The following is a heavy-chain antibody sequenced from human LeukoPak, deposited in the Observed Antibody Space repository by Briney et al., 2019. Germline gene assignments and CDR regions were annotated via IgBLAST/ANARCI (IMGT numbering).Heavy chain of an antibody. V-gene: IGHV3-23*01. CDR1: GLTFSSAV. J-gene: IGHJ6*02. D-gene: IGHD2-21*01. CDR2: VSGNGDMT. Sequence: PGGSLRLSCAASGLTFSSAVMAWVRQCPGKGLEWVASVSGNGDMTYYTDSVKGRFAISRDNSRNTLFLQLSGLTFDDTARYYCAKVDIVGSRKPGMDVWGQGTTATVSS. CDR3: AKVDIVGSRKPGMDV.